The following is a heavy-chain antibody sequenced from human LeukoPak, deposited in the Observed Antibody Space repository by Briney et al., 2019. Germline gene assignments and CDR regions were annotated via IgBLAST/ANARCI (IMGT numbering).Heavy chain of an antibody. CDR1: GYSISSGYY. Sequence: SETLSLTCTVSGYSISSGYYWGWIRQPPGKGLEWIGSIYHSGSTYYNPSLKSRVTISVDTSKNQFSLKLSSVTAADTAVYYCARGANPGVADYWGQGTLVTLSS. V-gene: IGHV4-38-2*02. CDR2: IYHSGST. D-gene: IGHD3-3*01. CDR3: ARGANPGVADY. J-gene: IGHJ4*02.